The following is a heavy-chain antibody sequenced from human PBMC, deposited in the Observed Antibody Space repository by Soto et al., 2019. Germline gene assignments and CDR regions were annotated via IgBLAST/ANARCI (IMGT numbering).Heavy chain of an antibody. CDR1: GGSISSGGYY. D-gene: IGHD6-13*01. Sequence: QVQLQESGPGLVKPSQTLSLTCTVSGGSISSGGYYWSWIRQHPGKGLEWIGYIYYSGSTYYNSSLKSRVTISVDPSKNQFSLELSSVTAADTAVDYCARGDNSWSNWYFHLWGRGPLVTVSS. J-gene: IGHJ2*01. CDR3: ARGDNSWSNWYFHL. V-gene: IGHV4-31*03. CDR2: IYYSGST.